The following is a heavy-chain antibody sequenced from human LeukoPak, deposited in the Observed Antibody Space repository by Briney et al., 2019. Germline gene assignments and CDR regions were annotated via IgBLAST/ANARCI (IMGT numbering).Heavy chain of an antibody. J-gene: IGHJ4*02. D-gene: IGHD6-19*01. Sequence: GGSLRLSCAASGFSFSSYAMHWVRQAPGKGLEWVAAIPNDGTKTYYADSVKDRFTISRDNSKNTLFLQMNSLRADDTAVYYCASRSSGWYFSDYWGQGTLVTVSS. CDR1: GFSFSSYA. CDR3: ASRSSGWYFSDY. V-gene: IGHV3-30-3*01. CDR2: IPNDGTKT.